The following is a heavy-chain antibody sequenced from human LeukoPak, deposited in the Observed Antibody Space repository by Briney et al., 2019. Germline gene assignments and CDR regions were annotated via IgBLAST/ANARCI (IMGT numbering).Heavy chain of an antibody. J-gene: IGHJ4*02. CDR1: GLTFSSYA. CDR3: AKDDYGDFLFDY. Sequence: GALRLSCAASGLTFSSYALTWVRQASGKGLEWVSSIGSGGGSTYYADSVKGRFTISRDNSKNTVYLQMNSLRAEDTAVYYCAKDDYGDFLFDYWGQGTLVTVSS. D-gene: IGHD4-17*01. V-gene: IGHV3-23*01. CDR2: IGSGGGST.